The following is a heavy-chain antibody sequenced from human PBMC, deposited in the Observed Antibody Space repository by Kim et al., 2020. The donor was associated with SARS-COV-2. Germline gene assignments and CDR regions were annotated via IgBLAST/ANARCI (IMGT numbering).Heavy chain of an antibody. D-gene: IGHD3-9*01. CDR3: ARGGPYDILTGYHDY. V-gene: IGHV1-46*01. J-gene: IGHJ4*02. Sequence: QKLQGRVTITRDTSTSAVYMELSSLRSEDTAVYYCARGGPYDILTGYHDYWGQGTLVTVSS.